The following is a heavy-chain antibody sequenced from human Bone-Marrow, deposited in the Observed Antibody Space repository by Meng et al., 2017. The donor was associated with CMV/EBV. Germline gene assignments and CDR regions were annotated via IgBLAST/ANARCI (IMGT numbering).Heavy chain of an antibody. CDR2: IRYDGSNK. Sequence: GESLKISCAASGFTFSSYGMHWVRRAPGKGLEWVAFIRYDGSNKYYADSVKGRFTISRDNSKNTLYLQMNSLRAEDTAVYYCAKDEAVPAGGFYAFDIWGQGTMVTVSS. D-gene: IGHD2-2*01. V-gene: IGHV3-30*02. J-gene: IGHJ3*02. CDR3: AKDEAVPAGGFYAFDI. CDR1: GFTFSSYG.